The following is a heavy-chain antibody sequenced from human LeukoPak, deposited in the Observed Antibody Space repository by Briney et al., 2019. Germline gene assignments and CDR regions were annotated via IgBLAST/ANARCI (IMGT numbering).Heavy chain of an antibody. CDR3: ARQDAERPGYIVVLPAAIPVWHY. CDR1: GGSISSGSYY. V-gene: IGHV4-39*01. J-gene: IGHJ4*02. D-gene: IGHD2-2*02. CDR2: IYYSGST. Sequence: PSETLSLTCTVSGGSISSGSYYWGWIRQPPGKGLEWIGSIYYSGSTYYNPSLKSRVTISVDTSKNQFSLKLSSVTAADTAVYYCARQDAERPGYIVVLPAAIPVWHYWGQGTLVTVSS.